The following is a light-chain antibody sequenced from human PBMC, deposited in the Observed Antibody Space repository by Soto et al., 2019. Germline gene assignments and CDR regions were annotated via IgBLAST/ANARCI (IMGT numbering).Light chain of an antibody. CDR1: QNVIIN. CDR3: QQYNNWPIT. V-gene: IGKV3-15*01. J-gene: IGKJ5*01. CDR2: GAS. Sequence: EIVMTQSPSALSVSPVGRATLSFMAGQNVIINLAWYQQKPGQAPRLLIYGASTRATGIPARFSGSGSGTEFALTITSLQSEDFAVYYCQQYNNWPITFGQGTRLEI.